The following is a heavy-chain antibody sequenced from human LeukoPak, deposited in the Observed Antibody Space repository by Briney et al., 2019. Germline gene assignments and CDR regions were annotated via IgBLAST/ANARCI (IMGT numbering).Heavy chain of an antibody. D-gene: IGHD6-13*01. Sequence: GASVKVSCKASGYTFTGYYMHWVRQAPGQGLEWMGWINPNSGGTNYAQKFQGRVTMTRDTSISTAYMELSRLRSDDTAVYYCARWGDSSRVPYYYYYYMDVWGKGTTVTISS. CDR2: INPNSGGT. J-gene: IGHJ6*03. CDR3: ARWGDSSRVPYYYYYYMDV. V-gene: IGHV1-2*02. CDR1: GYTFTGYY.